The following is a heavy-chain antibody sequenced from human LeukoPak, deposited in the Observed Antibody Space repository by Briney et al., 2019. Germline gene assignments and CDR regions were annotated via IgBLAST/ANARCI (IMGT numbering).Heavy chain of an antibody. Sequence: PGGSLRLSCAASGFTFSSYGMHWVRQAPGKGLEWVAFIRYDGSSKYYADSVKGRFTISRDNSKNTLYLQMNSLRAEDTAVYYCAKEQIQLCFFVTGGQGPLFPVSS. CDR2: IRYDGSSK. V-gene: IGHV3-30*02. J-gene: IGHJ4*02. CDR1: GFTFSSYG. CDR3: AKEQIQLCFFVT. D-gene: IGHD5-18*01.